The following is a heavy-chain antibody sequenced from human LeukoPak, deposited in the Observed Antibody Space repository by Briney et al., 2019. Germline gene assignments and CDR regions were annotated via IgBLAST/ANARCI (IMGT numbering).Heavy chain of an antibody. CDR1: GFTFSDYY. CDR3: ARDSLSSGWYSGYFQH. D-gene: IGHD6-19*01. CDR2: ISSSGSTI. Sequence: GGSLRLSCAASGFTFSDYYMSWIRQAPGKGLEWVSYISSSGSTIYYADSVKGRFTISRDNAKNSLYLQMNSLRAEDTAVYYCARDSLSSGWYSGYFQHWGQGTLVTVSS. V-gene: IGHV3-11*01. J-gene: IGHJ1*01.